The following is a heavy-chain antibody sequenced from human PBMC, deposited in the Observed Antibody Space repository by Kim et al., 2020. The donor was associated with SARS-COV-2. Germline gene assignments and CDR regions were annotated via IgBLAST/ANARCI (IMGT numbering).Heavy chain of an antibody. CDR1: GFTFSDYP. J-gene: IGHJ4*02. CDR3: AREGATVVTPDLDY. CDR2: ISYDGSYK. V-gene: IGHV3-30*04. Sequence: GGSLRLSCAASGFTFSDYPMHWVRQAPGKGLEWVAVISYDGSYKNYADSVKGRFTISRDDSKNTLYLQMNSLRAEDTAVYYCAREGATVVTPDLDYWGQG. D-gene: IGHD4-17*01.